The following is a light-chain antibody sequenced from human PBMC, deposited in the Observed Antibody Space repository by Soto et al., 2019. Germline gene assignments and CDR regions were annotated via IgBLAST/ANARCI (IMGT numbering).Light chain of an antibody. Sequence: DIVMTQSPDSLAVSLGERATINCKSSQNVLYKSNNENYLAWYQQKPGQPTKLLIYWASTRKPGVPDRFSGSGAGSDFSLTISSLQAEDWAVYDSHQYYNAPPYTFGQGTKLEI. CDR3: HQYYNAPPYT. J-gene: IGKJ2*01. CDR1: QNVLYKSNNENY. CDR2: WAS. V-gene: IGKV4-1*01.